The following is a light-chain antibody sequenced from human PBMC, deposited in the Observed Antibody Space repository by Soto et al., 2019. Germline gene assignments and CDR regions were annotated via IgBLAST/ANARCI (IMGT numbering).Light chain of an antibody. V-gene: IGKV3-15*01. J-gene: IGKJ2*01. CDR1: ETLISF. CDR3: QSYNDWPFA. Sequence: EIVLTQSPATLSVSPGERVTLSCRASETLISFLAWYQQKPGQAPRLLIYGASTRATGVPARFSGSGSATDLTLTISSLQSEDFAVYYCQSYNDWPFAVGPGTKLEI. CDR2: GAS.